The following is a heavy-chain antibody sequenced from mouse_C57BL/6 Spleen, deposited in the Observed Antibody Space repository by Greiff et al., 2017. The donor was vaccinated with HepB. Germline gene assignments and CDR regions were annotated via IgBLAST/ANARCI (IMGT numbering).Heavy chain of an antibody. Sequence: QVQLQQPGAELVKPGASVKMSCKASGYTFTSYWITWVKQRPGQGLEWIGDIYPGSGSTNYNEKFKSKATLTVDTSSSTAYMQLSSLTSEDSAVYECARGEIYYGNYDAYWGQGTLVTVSA. V-gene: IGHV1-55*01. CDR1: GYTFTSYW. D-gene: IGHD2-1*01. CDR2: IYPGSGST. J-gene: IGHJ3*01. CDR3: ARGEIYYGNYDAY.